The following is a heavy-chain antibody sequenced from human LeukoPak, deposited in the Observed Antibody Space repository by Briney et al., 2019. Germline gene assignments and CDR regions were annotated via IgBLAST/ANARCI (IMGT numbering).Heavy chain of an antibody. V-gene: IGHV3-15*01. Sequence: AGGSLRLSCAASGFTFSNAWMSWVRQAPGKGLEWVGRIKSKTDGGTTDYAAPVKGRFTISRDDSKNTLYLQMNSLKIEDTAVYYCTTDKWLLNFDYWGQGTLVTISS. D-gene: IGHD3-22*01. CDR1: GFTFSNAW. J-gene: IGHJ4*02. CDR2: IKSKTDGGTT. CDR3: TTDKWLLNFDY.